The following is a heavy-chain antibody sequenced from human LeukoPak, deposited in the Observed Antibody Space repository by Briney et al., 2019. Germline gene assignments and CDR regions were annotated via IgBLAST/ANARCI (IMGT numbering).Heavy chain of an antibody. V-gene: IGHV1-2*02. D-gene: IGHD6-13*01. CDR2: MHGYSGDT. Sequence: GASVKVSCKTSGFTFSTYYMHWVRQAPGQGLEWMGWMHGYSGDTNYAQKFQGAASMTRDTSTSTAYMELSGLKYDDTAVYYCVTSSGYSSRWGAFDIWGQGTKVTVSS. J-gene: IGHJ3*02. CDR1: GFTFSTYY. CDR3: VTSSGYSSRWGAFDI.